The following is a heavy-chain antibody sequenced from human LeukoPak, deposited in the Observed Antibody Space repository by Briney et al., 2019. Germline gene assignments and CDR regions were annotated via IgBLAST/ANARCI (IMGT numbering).Heavy chain of an antibody. V-gene: IGHV4-39*07. D-gene: IGHD4-11*01. CDR1: GGSISSSSYY. CDR3: AGFSKRGDY. Sequence: SETLSLTCTVSGGSISSSSYYWGWIRQPPGKGLEWIGSIYYSGSTYYNPSLKSRVTISVDTSKNQFSLKLSSVTAADTAVYYCAGFSKRGDYWGQGTLVTVSS. CDR2: IYYSGST. J-gene: IGHJ4*02.